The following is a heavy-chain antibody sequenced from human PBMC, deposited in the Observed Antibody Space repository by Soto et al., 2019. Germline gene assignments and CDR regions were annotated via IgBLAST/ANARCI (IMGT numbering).Heavy chain of an antibody. CDR2: IYYSGST. CDR3: ARDYYGSGSPPLGY. D-gene: IGHD3-10*01. Sequence: QVQLQESGPGLVKPSETLSLTCTVSGGSISSYYWSWIRQPPGKGLEWIGYIYYSGSTNYNPSLTSRVTLSVDTSKNQFSLKLSSVTAADTAVYYCARDYYGSGSPPLGYWGQGTLVTVSS. CDR1: GGSISSYY. J-gene: IGHJ4*02. V-gene: IGHV4-59*01.